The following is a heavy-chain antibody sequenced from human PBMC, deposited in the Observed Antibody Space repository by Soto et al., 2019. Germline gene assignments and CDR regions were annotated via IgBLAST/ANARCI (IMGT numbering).Heavy chain of an antibody. CDR1: GGSFSGYY. CDR3: ASRHSYYDFWSGYPDFDY. V-gene: IGHV4-34*01. Sequence: QVQLQQWGAGLLKPSETLSLTCAVYGGSFSGYYWSWIRQPPGKGLEWIGEINHSGSTNYNPSLKSRVTISVDTSKNQFSLKLSSVTAADTAVYYCASRHSYYDFWSGYPDFDYWGQGTLVTVSS. D-gene: IGHD3-3*01. CDR2: INHSGST. J-gene: IGHJ4*02.